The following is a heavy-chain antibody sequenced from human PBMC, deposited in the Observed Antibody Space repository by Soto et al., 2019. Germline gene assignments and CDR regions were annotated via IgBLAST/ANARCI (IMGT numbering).Heavy chain of an antibody. D-gene: IGHD1-1*01. J-gene: IGHJ6*03. Sequence: SETLSLTCTVSGGSITNNYWSWIRQFPGKGLEWIGYVYSSGSTKHNPSLKSRVTISVDTAKNQFSLKLSSVTAADTAIYYCARQVPSLYYYYMDVWGKGTTVTVSS. V-gene: IGHV4-59*08. CDR2: VYSSGST. CDR1: GGSITNNY. CDR3: ARQVPSLYYYYMDV.